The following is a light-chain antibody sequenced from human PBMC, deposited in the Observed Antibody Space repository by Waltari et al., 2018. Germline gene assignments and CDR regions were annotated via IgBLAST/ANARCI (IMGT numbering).Light chain of an antibody. CDR3: QTGGHGTWV. CDR2: VNSDGSH. Sequence: QLVLTQSPSASASLGASVKLNCTLSSGHINNVIAWLQQRPEKGPRYLMKVNSDGSHNKGDEIPDRFSGSSSGAERYLTISSLQSEDEADYFGQTGGHGTWVFGGGTKLTVL. V-gene: IGLV4-69*01. J-gene: IGLJ3*02. CDR1: SGHINNV.